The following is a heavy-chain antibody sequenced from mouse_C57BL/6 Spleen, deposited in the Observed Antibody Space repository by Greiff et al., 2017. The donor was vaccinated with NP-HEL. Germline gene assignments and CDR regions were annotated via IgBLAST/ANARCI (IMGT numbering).Heavy chain of an antibody. D-gene: IGHD1-1*01. J-gene: IGHJ1*03. CDR1: GYTFTSYW. V-gene: IGHV1-64*01. Sequence: QVQLQQPGAELVKPGASVKLSCTASGYTFTSYWMHWVKQRPGQGLEWIGLIHPNSGSTNYNEKFKSKATLTVDKSSSTAYMQLSSLTSEDSAVYCCARLAVVATDFDVWGTGTTVTVSS. CDR2: IHPNSGST. CDR3: ARLAVVATDFDV.